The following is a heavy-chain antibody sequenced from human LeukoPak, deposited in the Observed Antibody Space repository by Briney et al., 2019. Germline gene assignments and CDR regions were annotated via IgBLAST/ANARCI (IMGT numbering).Heavy chain of an antibody. D-gene: IGHD6-19*01. CDR1: GFTFSSYN. J-gene: IGHJ4*02. CDR3: GRPVVGTYAPIDH. CDR2: ITSDSRYM. Sequence: GGSLRLSCAASGFTFSSYNMNWVRQAPGKGLEWVSSITSDSRYMYYADSVKGRFTISRDNAKNTVYLQMNSLRAEDTAMYYCGRPVVGTYAPIDHWGQGTLVTVSS. V-gene: IGHV3-21*01.